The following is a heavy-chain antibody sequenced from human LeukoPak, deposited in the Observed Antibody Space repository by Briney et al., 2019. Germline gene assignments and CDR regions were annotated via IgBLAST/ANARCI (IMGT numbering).Heavy chain of an antibody. Sequence: PVKVSCKASGGTFSSYAISGVRQAPGQGLEWMGGIIPIFGTSNYAQKFQVRVTITADESTSTAYMELSSLRSEDTAVYYCASRKRLRGYSGYATPFDYWGQGTLVTVSS. V-gene: IGHV1-69*13. CDR2: IIPIFGTS. D-gene: IGHD5-12*01. J-gene: IGHJ4*02. CDR3: ASRKRLRGYSGYATPFDY. CDR1: GGTFSSYA.